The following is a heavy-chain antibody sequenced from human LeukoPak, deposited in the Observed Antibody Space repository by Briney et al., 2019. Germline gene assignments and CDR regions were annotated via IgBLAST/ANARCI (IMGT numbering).Heavy chain of an antibody. Sequence: GASVKVSCKASGYTFTSYDVNRVRQATGQGLEWMGWVNPNSGHTGYAQKFQGRVTMTTNTSISTAYMELSSLRSEDTAVYYRARGAPGSYCSGGSCPYFDYWGQGTLVSVSS. CDR2: VNPNSGHT. V-gene: IGHV1-8*01. D-gene: IGHD2-15*01. J-gene: IGHJ4*02. CDR3: ARGAPGSYCSGGSCPYFDY. CDR1: GYTFTSYD.